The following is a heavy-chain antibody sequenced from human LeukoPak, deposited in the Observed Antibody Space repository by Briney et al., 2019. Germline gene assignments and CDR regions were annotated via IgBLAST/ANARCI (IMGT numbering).Heavy chain of an antibody. CDR2: INAGNGNT. D-gene: IGHD3-22*01. CDR1: GYTFTSYA. CDR3: ARVGVYYYDSSGYYY. Sequence: GASVKVSCKASGYTFTSYAMHWVRQAPGQRLEWMGWINAGNGNTKYSQKFQGRVTITRDTSASTAYMELSSLRSEDTAVCYCARVGVYYYDSSGYYYWGQGTLVTVSS. J-gene: IGHJ4*02. V-gene: IGHV1-3*01.